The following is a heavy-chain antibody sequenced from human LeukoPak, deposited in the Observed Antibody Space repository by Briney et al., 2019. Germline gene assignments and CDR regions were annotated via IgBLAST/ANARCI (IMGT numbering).Heavy chain of an antibody. D-gene: IGHD2-15*01. CDR3: ARRQVVVASTDGASGAFDI. CDR1: GGSISSGGYY. V-gene: IGHV4-31*03. Sequence: PSETLSLTCTVSGGSISSGGYYWSWIRQHPGKGLEWIGYIYYSGSTYYNPSLRCRVTISVDTSKNQFSLRLSSVTAADTAVYFCARRQVVVASTDGASGAFDIWGQGTMVTVSS. J-gene: IGHJ3*02. CDR2: IYYSGST.